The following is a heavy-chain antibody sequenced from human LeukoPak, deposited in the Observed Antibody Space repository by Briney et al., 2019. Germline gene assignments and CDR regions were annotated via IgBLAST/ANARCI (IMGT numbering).Heavy chain of an antibody. J-gene: IGHJ4*02. D-gene: IGHD2-21*01. CDR1: GGSISSYY. V-gene: IGHV4-59*01. Sequence: SETLSLTCTVSGGSISSYYWSWIRQPPGKGLEWIGYVYYSGSTNCNPSLKSRVTISVDTSKNQFSLNLTSVTAADTAMYYCARSYGDYLNFDYWSQGSLVTVSS. CDR3: ARSYGDYLNFDY. CDR2: VYYSGST.